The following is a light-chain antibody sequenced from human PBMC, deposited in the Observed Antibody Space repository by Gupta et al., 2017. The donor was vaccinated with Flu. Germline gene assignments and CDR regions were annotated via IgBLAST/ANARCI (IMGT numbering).Light chain of an antibody. CDR1: QSVSRN. CDR3: QQYDKWPLT. CDR2: DSS. V-gene: IGKV3-15*01. J-gene: IGKJ4*01. Sequence: PATLSASPGQGATLSCRASQSVSRNLAWYQQKPGQVPRLLIYDSSTRATAFPDRFSGSGSETEFTLTISSLQSEDFAVYFCQQYDKWPLTFGGGTKVEI.